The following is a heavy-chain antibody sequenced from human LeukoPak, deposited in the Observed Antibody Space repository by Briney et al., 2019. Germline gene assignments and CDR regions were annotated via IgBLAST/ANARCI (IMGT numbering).Heavy chain of an antibody. Sequence: GASVKVSCKASGYTFTSYGLSWVRQAPGQGLEWMGWISANNGDTNCAQKLQGRVTMTTDTSTSTAYMELRSLRSDDTAVYYCARDISEGSIAATDYDAFHIWGQGTMVTVSS. J-gene: IGHJ3*02. CDR2: ISANNGDT. CDR1: GYTFTSYG. V-gene: IGHV1-18*01. CDR3: ARDISEGSIAATDYDAFHI. D-gene: IGHD6-13*01.